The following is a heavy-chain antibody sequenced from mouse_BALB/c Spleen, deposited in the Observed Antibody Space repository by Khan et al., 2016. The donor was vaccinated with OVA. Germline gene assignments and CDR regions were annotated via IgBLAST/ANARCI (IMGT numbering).Heavy chain of an antibody. V-gene: IGHV1-20*02. D-gene: IGHD1-1*01. Sequence: VHVKQSGPELVKPGASVKISCKASGYSFTGYFMNWVMQSHGKSLEWIGRINPHIGETFYNQKFKGKATLTVDESSSTVYMELRSLASEDSAGYYCARKNGSDFDYWGQGTTLTVSS. J-gene: IGHJ2*01. CDR1: GYSFTGYF. CDR3: ARKNGSDFDY. CDR2: INPHIGET.